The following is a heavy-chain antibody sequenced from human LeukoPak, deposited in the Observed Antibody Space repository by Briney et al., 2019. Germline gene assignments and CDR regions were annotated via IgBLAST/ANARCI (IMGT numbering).Heavy chain of an antibody. Sequence: ASVKVSCKASGYTFTSYGISWVRQAPGQGLEWMGWISAYNGNTNYAQKLQGRVTMTTDTSTSTAYMELRSLRSDDTAVYYCARDLLGNPRAAASRPPAHWYFDLWGRGTLVTVSS. CDR1: GYTFTSYG. J-gene: IGHJ2*01. CDR3: ARDLLGNPRAAASRPPAHWYFDL. CDR2: ISAYNGNT. D-gene: IGHD6-13*01. V-gene: IGHV1-18*01.